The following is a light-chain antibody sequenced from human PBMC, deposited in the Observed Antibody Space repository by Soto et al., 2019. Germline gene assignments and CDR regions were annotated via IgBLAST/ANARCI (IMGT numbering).Light chain of an antibody. Sequence: QSVLTQPAAVSGSPGQSIAISCTGTSSDVGRYNYVSWYRQHPGKAPKLMIFDVTIRPSGISDRFSGSKSGNTASLTISGLQAEDEADYYCSSYTSSSSVVFGGGTKLTVL. CDR3: SSYTSSSSVV. J-gene: IGLJ2*01. CDR1: SSDVGRYNY. V-gene: IGLV2-14*03. CDR2: DVT.